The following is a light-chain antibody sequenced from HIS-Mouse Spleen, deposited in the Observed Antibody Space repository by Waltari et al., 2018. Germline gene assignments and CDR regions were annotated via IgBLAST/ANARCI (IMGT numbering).Light chain of an antibody. J-gene: IGLJ2*01. CDR2: EDS. CDR3: YSTDSSGNHRV. Sequence: SYQLTQPPPVSVSPGQTARITCHGDSFRNKYADRYQQKSGQAPVLVIYEDSKRPSGIPERFSGSSSGTMATLTISGAQVEDEADYYCYSTDSSGNHRVFGGGTKLTVL. CDR1: SFRNKY. V-gene: IGLV3-10*01.